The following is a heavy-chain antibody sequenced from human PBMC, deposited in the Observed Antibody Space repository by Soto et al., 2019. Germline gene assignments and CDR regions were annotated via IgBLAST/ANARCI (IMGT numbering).Heavy chain of an antibody. CDR3: ARGQEGNSSSWINYYYYGMDV. CDR2: IIPIFGTA. D-gene: IGHD6-13*01. CDR1: GGTFSSYA. J-gene: IGHJ6*02. V-gene: IGHV1-69*06. Sequence: SVKVSCKASGGTFSSYAISWVRQAPGQGLEWMGGIIPIFGTANYAQKFQGRVTITADKSTSTAYMELSSLRSEDTAVYYCARGQEGNSSSWINYYYYGMDVWGQGTTVTVSS.